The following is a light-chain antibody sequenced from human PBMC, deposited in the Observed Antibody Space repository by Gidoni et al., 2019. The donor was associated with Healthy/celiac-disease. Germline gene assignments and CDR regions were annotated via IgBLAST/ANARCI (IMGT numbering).Light chain of an antibody. Sequence: DIQMTPSPSTLSASVGDRVTITCRASQSISSWLAWYQQKPGKAPKLLIYKASSLESGVPSRFSGSGSGTEFTLTISSLQPDDFATYYCQQYNSYSQTFGPGTKVDIK. J-gene: IGKJ3*01. CDR1: QSISSW. CDR3: QQYNSYSQT. V-gene: IGKV1-5*03. CDR2: KAS.